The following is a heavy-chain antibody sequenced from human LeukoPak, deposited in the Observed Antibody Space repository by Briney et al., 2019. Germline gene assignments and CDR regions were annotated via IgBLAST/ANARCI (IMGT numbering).Heavy chain of an antibody. CDR3: ASHGSGSYYKTNWFDP. V-gene: IGHV3-23*01. Sequence: GGSLRLSCAASGFTFSSYAMSWVRQAPGKGLEWVSAISGSGGSTYYADSVKGRFTISRDNSKNTLYLQMNSLRAEDTAVYYCASHGSGSYYKTNWFDPWGQGTLVTVSS. CDR1: GFTFSSYA. D-gene: IGHD3-10*01. CDR2: ISGSGGST. J-gene: IGHJ5*02.